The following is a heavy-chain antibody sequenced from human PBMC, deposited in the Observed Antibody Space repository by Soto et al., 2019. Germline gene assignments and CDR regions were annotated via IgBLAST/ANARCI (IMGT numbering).Heavy chain of an antibody. V-gene: IGHV1-69*12. CDR3: ARVEAVAGLYNYHGLDV. CDR1: GGTFSNYA. CDR2: IVPIFGTT. Sequence: QVQLVQSGAEVKKPGPSVKVSCKVSGGTFSNYAIDWVRLAPGHGLEWMGGIVPIFGTTYYTQKFQGRATLIADDSTTTAYLEMSSLRSEDTAIYYCARVEAVAGLYNYHGLDV. J-gene: IGHJ6*01. D-gene: IGHD6-19*01.